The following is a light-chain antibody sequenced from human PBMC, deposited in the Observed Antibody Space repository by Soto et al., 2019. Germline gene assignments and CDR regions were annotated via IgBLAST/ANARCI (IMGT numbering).Light chain of an antibody. CDR2: EVI. Sequence: QSVLTQPPSASGSPGQSVTISCTGTSNDVGGYDSVSWFQQRPGKVPKLLIYEVIKRPSGVPDRFSGSKSGNTASLTVSGLQAEDEADYYCSSHSGSFNFYVFGTGTKATVL. CDR3: SSHSGSFNFYV. J-gene: IGLJ1*01. V-gene: IGLV2-8*01. CDR1: SNDVGGYDS.